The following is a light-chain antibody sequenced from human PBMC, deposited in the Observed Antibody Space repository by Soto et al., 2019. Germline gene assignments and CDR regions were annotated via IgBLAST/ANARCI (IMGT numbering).Light chain of an antibody. J-gene: IGKJ5*01. Sequence: EIRMTQFPATVSASPGEGVTLSCRAAQDVTTNFAWHQVKRGQPPRLLIHDISTRATGVPARFRGSGSGTEFTLSISGLQSEDFAVYFCQQYNNWPFSFGQGTRLRL. V-gene: IGKV3-15*01. CDR1: QDVTTN. CDR2: DIS. CDR3: QQYNNWPFS.